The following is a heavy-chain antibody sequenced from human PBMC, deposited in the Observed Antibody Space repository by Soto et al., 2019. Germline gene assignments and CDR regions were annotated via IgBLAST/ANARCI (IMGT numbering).Heavy chain of an antibody. J-gene: IGHJ5*02. V-gene: IGHV4-34*01. CDR2: INHSGST. Sequence: QVQLQQWGAGLLKPSETLSLTCAVYGGSFSGYYWSWIRQPPGKGLEWIGEINHSGSTNYNPSLKSRVTISVDTSKNQFSLKLSSVTAADTAVYYCARGLKYCSSTSCTYNWFDPWGQGTLVTVSS. CDR3: ARGLKYCSSTSCTYNWFDP. D-gene: IGHD2-2*01. CDR1: GGSFSGYY.